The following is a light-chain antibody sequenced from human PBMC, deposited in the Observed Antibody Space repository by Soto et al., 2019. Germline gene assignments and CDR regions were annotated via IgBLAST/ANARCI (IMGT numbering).Light chain of an antibody. CDR3: AAWDDSLRGQV. J-gene: IGLJ3*02. Sequence: QSALTQPPSASATPGQMVTISCSGSSSNIGSNYVYWYQQIPGTAPKLLIFNNNQRPSGVPDRFSGSKSGTSASLAISGLRSGDEADYHCAAWDDSLRGQVFGGGTKLTVL. CDR1: SSNIGSNY. CDR2: NNN. V-gene: IGLV1-47*02.